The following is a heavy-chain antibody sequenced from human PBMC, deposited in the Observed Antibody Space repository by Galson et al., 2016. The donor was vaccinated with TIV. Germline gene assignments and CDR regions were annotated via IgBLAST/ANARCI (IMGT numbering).Heavy chain of an antibody. J-gene: IGHJ1*01. V-gene: IGHV4-31*03. CDR1: GGSISSSAYY. D-gene: IGHD1-26*01. CDR3: ARWADSGSYYEYFQH. Sequence: TLSLTCHVSGGSISSSAYYWSWIRQHPGKGLEWIGNIYNSGSTDYNPSLKSRLSISVDTSKNQFTMRLSSVTATDTAVYYCARWADSGSYYEYFQHWGQGTLVTVSA. CDR2: IYNSGST.